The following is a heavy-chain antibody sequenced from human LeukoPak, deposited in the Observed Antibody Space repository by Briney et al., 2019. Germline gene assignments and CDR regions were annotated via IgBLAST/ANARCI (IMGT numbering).Heavy chain of an antibody. CDR3: AKARPYSYGLGNGY. CDR2: ISYDGSNK. Sequence: GGSLRLSCAASGFTISSYGMHWVRQAPGKGLEWVAVISYDGSNKYYADSVKGRFTISRDNSKNTLYLQMNSLRAEDTAVYYCAKARPYSYGLGNGYWGQGTLVTVSS. V-gene: IGHV3-30*18. CDR1: GFTISSYG. D-gene: IGHD5-18*01. J-gene: IGHJ4*02.